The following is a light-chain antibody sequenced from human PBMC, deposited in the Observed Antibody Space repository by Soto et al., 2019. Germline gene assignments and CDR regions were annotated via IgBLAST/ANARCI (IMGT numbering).Light chain of an antibody. CDR3: QQRSNWPRT. J-gene: IGKJ1*01. CDR1: QSVSSSY. CDR2: GAS. Sequence: EIVMTQSPATLSLSPGERATLSCRASQSVSSSYLSWYQHKPGQAPRLLIYGASIRATGIPARFSGSGSGTDFTLTISSLEPEDFAVYYCQQRSNWPRTFGQGTKVDIK. V-gene: IGKV3D-7*01.